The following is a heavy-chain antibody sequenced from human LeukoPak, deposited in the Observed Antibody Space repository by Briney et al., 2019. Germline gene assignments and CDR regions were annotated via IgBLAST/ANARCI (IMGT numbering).Heavy chain of an antibody. CDR3: ARDQGIDAFDI. CDR2: MNPNSGNT. J-gene: IGHJ3*02. CDR1: GYTFTSYD. V-gene: IGHV1-8*01. Sequence: APVEVSFKASGYTFTSYDINWVRQATGQGLEWMGWMNPNSGNTGYAQKFQGRVTMTRNTSISTAYMELSSLRSEDTAVYYCARDQGIDAFDIWGQGTMVTVSS.